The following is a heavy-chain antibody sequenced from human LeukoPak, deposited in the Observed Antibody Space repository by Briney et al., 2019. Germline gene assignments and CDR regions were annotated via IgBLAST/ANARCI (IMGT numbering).Heavy chain of an antibody. J-gene: IGHJ3*02. CDR2: ISSSSSTI. V-gene: IGHV3-48*01. CDR3: ARVATTVAIAFYI. Sequence: PGGSLTLSCPASGFTFSSYSMNWVRQAPGKGLEWVSYISSSSSTIYYADSVKGRFTISRDNAKNSLYLQMNSLRAEDTAVYYCARVATTVAIAFYIWGQGTMVTVSS. CDR1: GFTFSSYS. D-gene: IGHD5-12*01.